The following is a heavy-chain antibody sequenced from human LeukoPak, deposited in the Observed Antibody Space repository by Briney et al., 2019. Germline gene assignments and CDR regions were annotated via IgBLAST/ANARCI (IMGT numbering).Heavy chain of an antibody. CDR3: ARDGGITGFDT. CDR1: GYTFTGYY. CDR2: INPNSGGT. D-gene: IGHD1-14*01. J-gene: IGHJ5*02. V-gene: IGHV1-2*02. Sequence: ASVKVSCMASGYTFTGYYMHWVRQAPGEGLEWMGWINPNSGGTNYAQKFQGRVTMARDTSISTAYMELSRLRSDDAAVYYCARDGGITGFDTWGQGTLVTVSS.